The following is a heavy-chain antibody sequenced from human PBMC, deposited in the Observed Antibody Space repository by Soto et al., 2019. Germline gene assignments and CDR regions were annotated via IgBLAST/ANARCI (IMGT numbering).Heavy chain of an antibody. CDR2: ISSSGSTI. Sequence: GSLRLSCAASRFTFSHYYMSCIRQAPGKGLEWVSYISSSGSTIYYADSVKGRFTISRDNAKNSLYLQMNSLRAEDTAVYYCASRISECCYITTNRFDPWGQGTLVTVSS. V-gene: IGHV3-11*01. CDR1: RFTFSHYY. J-gene: IGHJ5*02. CDR3: ASRISECCYITTNRFDP. D-gene: IGHD2-2*02.